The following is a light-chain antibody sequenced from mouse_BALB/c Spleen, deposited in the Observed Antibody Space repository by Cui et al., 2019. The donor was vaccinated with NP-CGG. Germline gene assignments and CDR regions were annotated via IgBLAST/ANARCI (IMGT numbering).Light chain of an antibody. Sequence: QAVVTQEPALTTSPGETVTLTCRSSTGAVTSSNYANWVQEKPDHLFTGLIGGTNNRAPGVPARFSGSLIGDKAALTITGAQTEDEAIYFCALWYSNHWVFGGGTKLTV. J-gene: IGLJ1*01. CDR2: GTN. V-gene: IGLV1*01. CDR1: TGAVTSSNY. CDR3: ALWYSNHWV.